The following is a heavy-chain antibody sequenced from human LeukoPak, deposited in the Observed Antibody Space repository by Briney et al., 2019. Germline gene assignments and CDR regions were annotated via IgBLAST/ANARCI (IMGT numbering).Heavy chain of an antibody. CDR1: GFTFSSYS. CDR3: ARDYGGNSVFDY. J-gene: IGHJ4*02. CDR2: ISSSSSYI. Sequence: PGGSLRLSCAASGFTFSSYSMTWVRQAPGKGLEWVSSISSSSSYIYYADSVKGRFTISRDNAKNSLYLQMNSLRAEDTAVYYCARDYGGNSVFDYWGQGTLVTVSS. V-gene: IGHV3-21*01. D-gene: IGHD4-23*01.